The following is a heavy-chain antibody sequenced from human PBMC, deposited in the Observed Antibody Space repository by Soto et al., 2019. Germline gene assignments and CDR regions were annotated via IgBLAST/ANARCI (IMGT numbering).Heavy chain of an antibody. CDR1: GFIFSSYG. Sequence: EVQLLESGGDLVQPGGSRRLSCAASGFIFSSYGMSWVRQTPGKGLEWVSGISGSGITYYADSVKGRFTISRDNSKNTLYLQMNSLRVEDTAVYYCAKRHMTTPGSYNFDDWGQGTLVTVSS. J-gene: IGHJ4*02. D-gene: IGHD2-15*01. CDR2: ISGSGIT. V-gene: IGHV3-23*01. CDR3: AKRHMTTPGSYNFDD.